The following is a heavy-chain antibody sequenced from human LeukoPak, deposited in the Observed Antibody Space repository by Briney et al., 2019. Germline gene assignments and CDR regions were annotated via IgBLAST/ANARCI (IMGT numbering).Heavy chain of an antibody. D-gene: IGHD3-22*01. J-gene: IGHJ4*02. CDR1: GFTFSSYA. V-gene: IGHV3-23*01. CDR3: AKTGGAVAGIRNWDSSGYYYFRSPSGYYFDY. CDR2: ISGSGGST. Sequence: PGGSLRLSCAASGFTFSSYAMSWVRQAPGKGLEWVSAISGSGGSTYYADSVKGRFTISRDNSKNTLYLQMNSLRAEDTAVYYCAKTGGAVAGIRNWDSSGYYYFRSPSGYYFDYWGQGTLVTVSS.